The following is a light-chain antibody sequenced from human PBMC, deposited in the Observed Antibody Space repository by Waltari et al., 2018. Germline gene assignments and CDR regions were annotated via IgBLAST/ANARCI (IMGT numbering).Light chain of an antibody. Sequence: HSALAQPASVSGAPGQSITISCTGTSSDVGGYNYVSLYHQHPVKAPRLMIYDVNNRPSGVSNRFSGSKSGNTASLTISGLQAEDEADYYCSSFTRTNSWVFGGGTKLTVL. J-gene: IGLJ3*02. CDR3: SSFTRTNSWV. V-gene: IGLV2-14*03. CDR2: DVN. CDR1: SSDVGGYNY.